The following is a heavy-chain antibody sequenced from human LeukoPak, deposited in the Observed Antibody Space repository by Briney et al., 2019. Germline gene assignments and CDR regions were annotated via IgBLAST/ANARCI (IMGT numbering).Heavy chain of an antibody. J-gene: IGHJ4*02. CDR1: GFTFSSYS. V-gene: IGHV3-21*01. Sequence: GGSLRLSCAASGFTFSSYSMNWVRQAPGKGLEWVSSISSSSSYIYYADSVKGRFTISRDNAKNSLYLQMNSLRAEDTAVYYCARDGAARGARAYYFDYWGQGTLVTVSS. CDR3: ARDGAARGARAYYFDY. CDR2: ISSSSSYI. D-gene: IGHD6-13*01.